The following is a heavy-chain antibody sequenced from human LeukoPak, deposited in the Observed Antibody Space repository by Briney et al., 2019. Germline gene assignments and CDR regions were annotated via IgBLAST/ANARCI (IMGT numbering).Heavy chain of an antibody. J-gene: IGHJ5*02. Sequence: GASVKVSCKASGYTFTGYYMHWVRQAPGQGLEWMGWINPNSGGTNYAQKFQGRVTMTRDTSISTAYMELSRLRSDDTAVYYCARDRGIQLWSNWFDPWGQGTLVTVSS. D-gene: IGHD5-18*01. CDR1: GYTFTGYY. CDR2: INPNSGGT. V-gene: IGHV1-2*02. CDR3: ARDRGIQLWSNWFDP.